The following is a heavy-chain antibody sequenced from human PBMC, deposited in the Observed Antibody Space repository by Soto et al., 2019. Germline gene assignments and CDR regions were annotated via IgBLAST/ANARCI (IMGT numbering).Heavy chain of an antibody. CDR2: INHSGST. CDR1: GGSFSGYY. Sequence: QVQLQQWGAGLLKPSETLSLTCAVYGGSFSGYYWSWIRQPQGTGLEWIGEINHSGSTNYNPSLKSRVTISVDTSKNQFSLKLSSVTAADTAVYYCARGITMVRGEFGYWGQGTLVTVSS. CDR3: ARGITMVRGEFGY. V-gene: IGHV4-34*01. D-gene: IGHD3-10*01. J-gene: IGHJ4*02.